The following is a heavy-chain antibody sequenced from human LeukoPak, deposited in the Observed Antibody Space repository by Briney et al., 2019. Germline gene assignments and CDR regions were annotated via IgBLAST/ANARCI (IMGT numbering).Heavy chain of an antibody. J-gene: IGHJ3*02. V-gene: IGHV3-30*02. D-gene: IGHD1-26*01. CDR1: GFTFSSYG. CDR2: IRYDGSNK. CDR3: AKDLGFIVGATHDAFDI. Sequence: GGSLRLSCAASGFTFSSYGMHWVRQAPGKGLEWVAFIRYDGSNKYCADSVKGRFTISRDNSKNTLYLQMNSLRAEDTAVYYCAKDLGFIVGATHDAFDIWGQGTMVPVSS.